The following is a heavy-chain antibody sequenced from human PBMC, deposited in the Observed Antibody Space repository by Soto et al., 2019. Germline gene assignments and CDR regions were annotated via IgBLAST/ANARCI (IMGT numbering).Heavy chain of an antibody. Sequence: SDTLSRTCAVYGGSFRCYYWSWIRQPPGKGLEWIGEINHSGSTNYNPSLKSRVTISVDTSKNQFSLKLSSVTAADTAVYYCVSSGSFTWFDPWGQGTLVTVS. V-gene: IGHV4-34*01. CDR3: VSSGSFTWFDP. D-gene: IGHD3-10*01. CDR1: GGSFRCYY. CDR2: INHSGST. J-gene: IGHJ5*02.